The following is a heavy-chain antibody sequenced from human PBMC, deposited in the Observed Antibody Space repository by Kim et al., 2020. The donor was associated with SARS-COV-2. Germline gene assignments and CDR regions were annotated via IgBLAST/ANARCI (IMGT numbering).Heavy chain of an antibody. Sequence: GGSLRLSCAASGFTFDDYAMHWVRQAPGKGLEWVSGISWNSGSIGYADSVKGRFTISRDNAKNSLYLQMNSLRAEDTALYDCAKVGYSSSWYRLDFDYWG. J-gene: IGHJ4*01. D-gene: IGHD6-13*01. V-gene: IGHV3-9*01. CDR3: AKVGYSSSWYRLDFDY. CDR1: GFTFDDYA. CDR2: ISWNSGSI.